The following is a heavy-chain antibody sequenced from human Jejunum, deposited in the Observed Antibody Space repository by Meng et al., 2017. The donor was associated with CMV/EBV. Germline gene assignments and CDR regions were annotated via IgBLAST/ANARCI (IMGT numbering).Heavy chain of an antibody. CDR2: ISPDGSST. Sequence: GFTFSNYWMHWVRQAPGKGLVWVSRISPDGSSTRYADSVKGRFAISRDNGKSSLYLHMNSLRAEDTAVYFCVRDKRFLDNYYVMDGWGQGTTVTVSS. V-gene: IGHV3-74*01. J-gene: IGHJ6*02. CDR1: GFTFSNYW. D-gene: IGHD3-3*01. CDR3: VRDKRFLDNYYVMDG.